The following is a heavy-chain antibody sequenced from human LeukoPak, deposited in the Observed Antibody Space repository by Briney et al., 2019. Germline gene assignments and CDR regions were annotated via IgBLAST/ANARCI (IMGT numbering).Heavy chain of an antibody. CDR2: ISGSGGST. Sequence: PGGSLRLSCAASGFTFSSYAMSWVRQAPGKGLEWVSAISGSGGSTYYADSVKGRFTISRDNSKNTLYLQMNSLRAEDTAVYYCAKDDFSGSSPYYYYYGMDVWGQGTTVTVSS. V-gene: IGHV3-23*01. CDR1: GFTFSSYA. D-gene: IGHD1-26*01. CDR3: AKDDFSGSSPYYYYYGMDV. J-gene: IGHJ6*02.